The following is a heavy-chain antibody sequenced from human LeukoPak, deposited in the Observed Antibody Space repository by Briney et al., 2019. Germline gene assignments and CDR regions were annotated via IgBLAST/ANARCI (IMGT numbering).Heavy chain of an antibody. CDR2: ISPSSGNT. V-gene: IGHV1-18*01. D-gene: IGHD3-10*01. CDR3: AREHPHFGELWNDY. Sequence: ASVKVSCKASGFTFSIYGISWVRQAPGQGLEWMGWISPSSGNTNYAQKFQGRVTMTTDKSTSTAYMELRSLRSDDTAVYYCAREHPHFGELWNDYWGQGTPVTVSS. CDR1: GFTFSIYG. J-gene: IGHJ4*02.